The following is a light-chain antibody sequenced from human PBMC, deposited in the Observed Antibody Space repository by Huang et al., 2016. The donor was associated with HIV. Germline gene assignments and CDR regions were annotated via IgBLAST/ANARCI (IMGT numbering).Light chain of an antibody. CDR2: AAS. CDR3: QQSYNTPLT. V-gene: IGKV1-39*01. J-gene: IGKJ5*01. CDR1: QCISNY. Sequence: DIQMTHSPSSLSASVGDTVTITSRASQCISNYLNWYQQKPGKAPKLLVYAASSLQSGVPSRFSGSGSGTDFTLTISSLQPEDFATYYCQQSYNTPLTFGQGTRLEIK.